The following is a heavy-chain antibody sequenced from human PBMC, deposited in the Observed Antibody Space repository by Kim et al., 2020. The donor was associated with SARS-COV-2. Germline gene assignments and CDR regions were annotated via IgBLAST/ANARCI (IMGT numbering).Heavy chain of an antibody. CDR2: IYHSGST. J-gene: IGHJ4*02. CDR3: ARDLATYSGYDYSDY. CDR1: GYSISSGYY. V-gene: IGHV4-38-2*02. D-gene: IGHD5-12*01. Sequence: SETLSLTCTVSGYSISSGYYWGWIRQPPGKGLEWIGSIYHSGSTYYNPSLKSRVTISVDTSKNQFSLKLSSVTAADTAVYYCARDLATYSGYDYSDYWGQGTLVTVSS.